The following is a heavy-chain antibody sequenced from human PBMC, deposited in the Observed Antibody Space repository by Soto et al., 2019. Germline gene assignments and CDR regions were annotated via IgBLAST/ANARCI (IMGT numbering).Heavy chain of an antibody. Sequence: SETLSLTCSVSGDSISTVDYFWAWIRQPPGQTLEYIGYIYKSATTYYNPSFESRVAISLDTSKSQFSLTVTSVTAGDTAVYFCARGRYCLTGSCFPNWFDSWGRGTLVTVS. J-gene: IGHJ5*01. CDR3: ARGRYCLTGSCFPNWFDS. CDR1: GDSISTVDYF. CDR2: IYKSATT. D-gene: IGHD2-15*01. V-gene: IGHV4-30-4*01.